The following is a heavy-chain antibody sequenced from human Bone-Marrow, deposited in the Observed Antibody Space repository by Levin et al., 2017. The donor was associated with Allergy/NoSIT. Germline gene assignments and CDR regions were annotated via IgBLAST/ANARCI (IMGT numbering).Heavy chain of an antibody. CDR1: GGSISSGDYY. CDR3: ARDYGDHRSYYYYYGLDV. D-gene: IGHD4-17*01. CDR2: IYYSGST. Sequence: LRLSCTVSGGSISSGDYYWTWIRQSPGKGLEWIGYIYYSGSTDYNPSLKSRVIISIDRSKNQFSLKLSTVTDADTAVYYCARDYGDHRSYYYYYGLDVWGQGTTVTVAS. V-gene: IGHV4-30-4*01. J-gene: IGHJ6*02.